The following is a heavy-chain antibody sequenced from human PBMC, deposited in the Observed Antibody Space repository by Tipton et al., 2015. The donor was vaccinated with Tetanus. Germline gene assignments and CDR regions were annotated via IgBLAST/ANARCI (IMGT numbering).Heavy chain of an antibody. J-gene: IGHJ2*01. CDR3: ARSWARDFGGDHYYFDL. Sequence: TLSLTCTVSGDSFTNNIYYWAWIRQPAGKGLEWIGRIYSSGTTRYNLSLRSRVTLSIDTSKNQFSLKLTPVTAADTAVYYCARSWARDFGGDHYYFDLWGRGTLVAVSS. CDR1: GDSFTNNIYY. V-gene: IGHV4-61*02. CDR2: IYSSGTT. D-gene: IGHD2-21*02.